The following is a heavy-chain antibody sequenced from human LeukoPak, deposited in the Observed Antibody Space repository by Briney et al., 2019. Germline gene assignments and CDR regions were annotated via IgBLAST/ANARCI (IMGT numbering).Heavy chain of an antibody. CDR3: AKDRAYMVRGVLDY. CDR1: GFTFSHYW. Sequence: GGSLRLSCAASGFTFSHYWMSWVRQAPGKGLEWVANIKQDGSDKYYADSVKGRFTISRDNSKNTLYLQMNSLRAEDTAVYYCAKDRAYMVRGVLDYWGQGTLVTVSS. CDR2: IKQDGSDK. J-gene: IGHJ4*02. D-gene: IGHD3-10*01. V-gene: IGHV3-7*01.